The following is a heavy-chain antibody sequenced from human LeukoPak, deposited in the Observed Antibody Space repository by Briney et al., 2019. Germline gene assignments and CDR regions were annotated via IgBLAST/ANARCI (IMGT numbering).Heavy chain of an antibody. CDR1: GYTFNRFG. Sequence: ASVKVSCKASGYTFNRFGITWVRQAPGQGLEWMGWISAYNGNTNHAQKLQGRVTMTTDTSTSTAYMELRSLTSDDTAVYYCARDTYIYGSSAYYFDYWGQGTLVTVSS. J-gene: IGHJ4*02. V-gene: IGHV1-18*01. D-gene: IGHD5-18*01. CDR3: ARDTYIYGSSAYYFDY. CDR2: ISAYNGNT.